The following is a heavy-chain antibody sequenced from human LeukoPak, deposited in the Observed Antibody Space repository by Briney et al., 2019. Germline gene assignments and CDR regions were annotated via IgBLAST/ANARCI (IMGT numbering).Heavy chain of an antibody. D-gene: IGHD1-26*01. V-gene: IGHV1-69*13. CDR3: ARKLRLGGNWFDP. Sequence: ASVKVPCKTSVGTFTSYAITWVRQAPGQGLEWMGKIIPISGTTNYAQKFQGRVTFTADESTSTAYMELSSLRSEDTALYYCARKLRLGGNWFDPWGQGTLVTVSS. CDR1: VGTFTSYA. J-gene: IGHJ5*02. CDR2: IIPISGTT.